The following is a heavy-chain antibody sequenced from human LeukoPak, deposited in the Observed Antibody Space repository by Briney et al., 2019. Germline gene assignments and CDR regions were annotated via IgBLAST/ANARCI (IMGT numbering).Heavy chain of an antibody. Sequence: SETLSLTCTVSGFSISSGFYWGWIRQPPGKGLEWIGNINHSGSTYYNPSLKSRVTISVDTSKNQFSLKLSSVTAADTAVYYCARASELDYWGQGTLVTVSS. CDR3: ARASELDY. CDR1: GFSISSGFY. CDR2: INHSGST. V-gene: IGHV4-38-2*02. J-gene: IGHJ4*02.